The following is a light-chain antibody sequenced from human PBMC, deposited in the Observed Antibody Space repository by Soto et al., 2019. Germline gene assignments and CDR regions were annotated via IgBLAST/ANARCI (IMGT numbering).Light chain of an antibody. CDR1: SSNIGSNT. Sequence: QAVVTQPPSASGTPGQRVTISCSGSSSNIGSNTVNWYQQLPGTAPKLLIYSNNQRPSGVPDRFSGSKSGTSASLAISGLQSEDEADYYCAAWDDSLNGWVFGGGTKVTAL. V-gene: IGLV1-44*01. J-gene: IGLJ3*02. CDR3: AAWDDSLNGWV. CDR2: SNN.